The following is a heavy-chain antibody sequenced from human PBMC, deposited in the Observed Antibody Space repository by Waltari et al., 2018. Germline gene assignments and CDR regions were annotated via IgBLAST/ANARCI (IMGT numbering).Heavy chain of an antibody. CDR3: AESRAAAGLDS. Sequence: QLLASGGGSVQPGGSLRLSCSASRMTFGYYWMKWVSQGPGKGLEWVAKIKKDGSEKNYVDSVEGRFSISRDNAQNSLYLQMNSLRAEDTAIYYCAESRAAAGLDSWGQGTLVTVSS. V-gene: IGHV3-7*01. J-gene: IGHJ4*02. D-gene: IGHD6-13*01. CDR2: IKKDGSEK. CDR1: RMTFGYYW.